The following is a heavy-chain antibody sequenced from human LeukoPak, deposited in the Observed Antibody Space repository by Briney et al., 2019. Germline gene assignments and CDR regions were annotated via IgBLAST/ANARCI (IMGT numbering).Heavy chain of an antibody. CDR2: ISAYNGNT. Sequence: ASVKVSCKASDYTFTSYGISWVRQAPGQGLEWMGWISAYNGNTNYAQKLQGRVTMTTDTSTSTAYMELRSLRSDDTAVYYCASEGYDFWSGTTSYYYYMDVWGKGTTVTASS. V-gene: IGHV1-18*01. D-gene: IGHD3-3*01. J-gene: IGHJ6*03. CDR3: ASEGYDFWSGTTSYYYYMDV. CDR1: DYTFTSYG.